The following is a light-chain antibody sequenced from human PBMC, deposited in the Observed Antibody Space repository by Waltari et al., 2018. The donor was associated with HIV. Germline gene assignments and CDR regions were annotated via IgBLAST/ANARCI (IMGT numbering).Light chain of an antibody. CDR2: RND. J-gene: IGLJ3*02. CDR3: AAWDERLLWV. CDR1: RSNIGDNF. Sequence: QSVLTQPPSASGTAGQRVTISCSGCRSNIGDNFVYWLQQLPGTAPKLLIYRNDRRPSGRPDRFAGSTSGASAARVISGLRSEDVADYYCAAWDERLLWVFGEGTRLTVL. V-gene: IGLV1-47*01.